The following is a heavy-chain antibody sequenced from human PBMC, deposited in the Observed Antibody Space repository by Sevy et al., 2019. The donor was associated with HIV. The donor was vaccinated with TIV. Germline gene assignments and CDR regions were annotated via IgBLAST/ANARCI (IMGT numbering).Heavy chain of an antibody. CDR1: GFTFSSFG. V-gene: IGHV3-30*18. CDR2: MSYGGSDK. D-gene: IGHD3-9*01. CDR3: AKDHTTGYDILTGYSPYYFDY. Sequence: GGSLRLSCAASGFTFSSFGMHWVRQAPGKGLEWVALMSYGGSDKYYADSVKGRFTISRDNSKNTLYLQMNSLRSGDTAVYYCAKDHTTGYDILTGYSPYYFDYWGQGTLVTVSS. J-gene: IGHJ4*02.